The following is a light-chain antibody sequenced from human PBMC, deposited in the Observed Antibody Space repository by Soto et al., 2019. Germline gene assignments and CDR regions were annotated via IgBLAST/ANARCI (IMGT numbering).Light chain of an antibody. Sequence: QSVLTQPASVSGSPGQSITISCTGTSSDVGGYNYVSWYQQHPGKAPKLMIYDVSNRPSGVSYRFSGSKSGNTASLTISGLQAEEEADYYCSSFRTSTTPNYVFGSGTKVTVL. CDR2: DVS. J-gene: IGLJ1*01. V-gene: IGLV2-14*01. CDR3: SSFRTSTTPNYV. CDR1: SSDVGGYNY.